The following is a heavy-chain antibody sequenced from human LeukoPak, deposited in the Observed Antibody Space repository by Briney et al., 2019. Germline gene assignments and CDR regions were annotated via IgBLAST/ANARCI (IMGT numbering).Heavy chain of an antibody. V-gene: IGHV3-48*02. Sequence: PGGSLRLSCAASGFTFSTHSMSWLRQAAGKGLEWISYITSSSSTIYYADSVKGRFTISRDNAKNSLYLQMNSLRHEDTAVYYCARRVSTGNVYSWFDPWGQGTLVTVSS. J-gene: IGHJ5*02. D-gene: IGHD3-9*01. CDR3: ARRVSTGNVYSWFDP. CDR2: ITSSSSTI. CDR1: GFTFSTHS.